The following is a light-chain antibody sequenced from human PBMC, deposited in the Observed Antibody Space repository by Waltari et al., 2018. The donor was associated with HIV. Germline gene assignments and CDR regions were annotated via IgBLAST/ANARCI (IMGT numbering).Light chain of an antibody. CDR1: TSDVGAYHY. J-gene: IGLJ2*01. V-gene: IGLV2-8*01. Sequence: QSALTQPPSAYGSPGQSVTISCTGKTSDVGAYHYVSCYQQHPGKAPKLMIYEVFKRPSGVPDRFSGSKSGNTASLTVSGLQAEDEADYYCTSYAGRNTLVFGGGTKLTVL. CDR3: TSYAGRNTLV. CDR2: EVF.